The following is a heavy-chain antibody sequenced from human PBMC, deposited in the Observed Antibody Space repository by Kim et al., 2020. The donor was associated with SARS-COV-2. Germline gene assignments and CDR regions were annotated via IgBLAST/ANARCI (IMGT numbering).Heavy chain of an antibody. V-gene: IGHV4-34*01. D-gene: IGHD3-10*01. J-gene: IGHJ4*02. Sequence: SLKSRVTISVDTSKNQFSLKLSSVTAADTAVYYCARGVNYYGSGSYYNDYWGQGTLVTVSS. CDR3: ARGVNYYGSGSYYNDY.